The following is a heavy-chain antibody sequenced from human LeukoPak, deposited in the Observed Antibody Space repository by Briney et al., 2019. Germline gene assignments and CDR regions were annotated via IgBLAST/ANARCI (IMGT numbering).Heavy chain of an antibody. J-gene: IGHJ4*02. D-gene: IGHD3-22*01. CDR2: ISSSSSYI. CDR1: GFTFSSYS. CDR3: ARGNLFYDSSGYPGY. V-gene: IGHV3-21*01. Sequence: PGGSLRLSCAASGFTFSSYSMNWVRQAPGKGLEWVSSISSSSSYIYYADSVKGRFTISRDNAKNSLYLQMSSLRAEDTAVYYCARGNLFYDSSGYPGYWGQGTLVTVSS.